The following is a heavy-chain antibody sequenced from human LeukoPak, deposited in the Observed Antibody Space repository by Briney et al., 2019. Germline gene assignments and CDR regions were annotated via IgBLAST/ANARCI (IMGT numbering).Heavy chain of an antibody. CDR1: GYSLGKNYY. CDR3: ARYDSRGSASTRFDY. V-gene: IGHV4-38-2*01. CDR2: IYGTGST. Sequence: PSETLSLTCAVSGYSLGKNYYWGWIRQPPGKGLEGIGRIYGTGSTSYNPSLMHRVTMSVDTSKNHFSLKLTSVTAADTAVYYCARYDSRGSASTRFDYWGKGILVTISS. J-gene: IGHJ4*02. D-gene: IGHD3-16*01.